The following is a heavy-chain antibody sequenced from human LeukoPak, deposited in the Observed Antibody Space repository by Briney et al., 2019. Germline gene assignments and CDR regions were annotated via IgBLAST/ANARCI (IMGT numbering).Heavy chain of an antibody. CDR1: GYTFTSYG. CDR2: INPNSGGT. D-gene: IGHD3-22*01. Sequence: ASVKVSCKASGYTFTSYGISWVRQAPGQGLEWMGWINPNSGGTNYAQKFQGRVTMTRDTSISTAYMELIRLRSDATAVYYCARAIGRLVVGFDYWGQGNLVTVSS. V-gene: IGHV1-2*02. J-gene: IGHJ4*02. CDR3: ARAIGRLVVGFDY.